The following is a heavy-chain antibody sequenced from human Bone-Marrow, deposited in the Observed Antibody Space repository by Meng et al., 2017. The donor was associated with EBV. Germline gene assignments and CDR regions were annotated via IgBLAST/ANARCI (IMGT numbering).Heavy chain of an antibody. CDR3: ARDQVIEVVADTRWFNP. D-gene: IGHD2-15*01. V-gene: IGHV1-18*01. J-gene: IGHJ5*02. CDR1: GYTLTSSG. Sequence: SGAVVEKPGASVQVSCQASGYTLTSSGISWGRQAPGQGLELMGWVSTYNGKTNVAQKHQGRVTMTTDTSTNTAYMELSSLRSYGTALYYCARDQVIEVVADTRWFNPWGQGTLVTVSS. CDR2: VSTYNGKT.